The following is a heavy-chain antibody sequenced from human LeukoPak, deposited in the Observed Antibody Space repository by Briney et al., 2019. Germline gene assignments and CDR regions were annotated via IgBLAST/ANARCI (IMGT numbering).Heavy chain of an antibody. J-gene: IGHJ4*02. CDR2: ISGSGGST. D-gene: IGHD2-2*02. Sequence: GGSLRLSCAASGFTFSSYAMSWVRQAPGKGLEWVSAISGSGGSTYYADSVRGRFTISRDNSKNTLYLQMNSLRAEDTAVYYCAKDKGYCSSTSCYTIFDYWGQGTLVTVSS. CDR1: GFTFSSYA. V-gene: IGHV3-23*01. CDR3: AKDKGYCSSTSCYTIFDY.